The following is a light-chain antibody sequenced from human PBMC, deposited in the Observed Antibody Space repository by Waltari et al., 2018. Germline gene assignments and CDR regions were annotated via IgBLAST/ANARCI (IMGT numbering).Light chain of an antibody. J-gene: IGLJ2*01. V-gene: IGLV2-23*02. CDR1: SSDVGKYNL. Sequence: QSALTQPASVSGSPGQSITISCTGTSSDVGKYNLVSWYQQHPGEVPKLMIYEVTKRPSGVSDRFSGSKSGNTASLTISGLQAEDEADYCCCSFAGRGFSVIFGGGTKLTVL. CDR2: EVT. CDR3: CSFAGRGFSVI.